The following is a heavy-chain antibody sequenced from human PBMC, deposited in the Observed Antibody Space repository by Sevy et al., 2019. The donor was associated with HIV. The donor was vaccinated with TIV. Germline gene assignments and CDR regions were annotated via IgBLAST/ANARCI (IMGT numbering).Heavy chain of an antibody. D-gene: IGHD3-10*01. CDR3: AKDHNLWSEGGFLHH. J-gene: IGHJ1*01. Sequence: GGSLRLSCAASGFTFSSYAIHWVRRTPGKGLEWVAVISYDGNNKDYADSVKGRFTVSRDNSKNTLYAQMNSLRAEDTAVYYCAKDHNLWSEGGFLHHWGQGTLVTVSS. CDR2: ISYDGNNK. V-gene: IGHV3-30*18. CDR1: GFTFSSYA.